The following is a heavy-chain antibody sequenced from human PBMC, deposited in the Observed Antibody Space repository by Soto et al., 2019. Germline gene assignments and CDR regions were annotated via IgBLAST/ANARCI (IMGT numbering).Heavy chain of an antibody. CDR2: INAGNGNT. CDR3: ARGRGGYCSGGSCWSFDP. CDR1: GYTFTNYA. J-gene: IGHJ5*02. V-gene: IGHV1-3*01. Sequence: GASVKVSCKASGYTFTNYAMHCVLQSPLQRLDWMGCINAGNGNTKYSQKFQGRVTITRDTSASTAYMELSSLRSEDTAVYYCARGRGGYCSGGSCWSFDPWGHGTLVTVSS. D-gene: IGHD2-15*01.